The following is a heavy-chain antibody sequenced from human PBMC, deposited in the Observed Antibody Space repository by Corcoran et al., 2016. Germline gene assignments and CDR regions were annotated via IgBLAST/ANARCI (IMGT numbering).Heavy chain of an antibody. Sequence: QVQLVQSGAEVKKPGASVKVSCKASGYTFTSYDINWVRQATGQGLEWMGWMNPNSGNTGYAQKFQGRVTMTRNTSISTAYMELSSLRSEETAVYCCAGELMAAAGSGSGYWGQGTVVRVSS. V-gene: IGHV1-8*01. CDR1: GYTFTSYD. CDR3: AGELMAAAGSGSGY. CDR2: MNPNSGNT. D-gene: IGHD6-13*01. J-gene: IGHJ4*02.